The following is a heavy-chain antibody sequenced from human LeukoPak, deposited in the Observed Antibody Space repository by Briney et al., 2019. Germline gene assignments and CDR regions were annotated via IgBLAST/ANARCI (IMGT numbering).Heavy chain of an antibody. Sequence: GGSLRLSCAASGFTVSAYAMAWVRQAPGKGLEWVSTIYDDNTYYADSVKGRFAISTDNSKKTLYLQMNSLRAEDTAVYYCARGRSGSYYDYWGQGTLVTVSS. D-gene: IGHD1-26*01. CDR3: ARGRSGSYYDY. CDR2: IYDDNT. V-gene: IGHV3-23*01. CDR1: GFTVSAYA. J-gene: IGHJ4*02.